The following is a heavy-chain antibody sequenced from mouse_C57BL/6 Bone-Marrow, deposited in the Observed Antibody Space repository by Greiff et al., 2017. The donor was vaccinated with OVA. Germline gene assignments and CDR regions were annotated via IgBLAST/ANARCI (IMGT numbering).Heavy chain of an antibody. Sequence: EVQLQQSGPELVKPGASVKISCKASGYTFTDYYMNWVKQSHGKSLEWIGDINPNNGGTSYNQKFKGKATLTVDKSSSTAYMELRSLTAEDSAVYYCARCGYYRGDYWGQGTTLTVSS. CDR2: INPNNGGT. CDR1: GYTFTDYY. D-gene: IGHD2-3*01. J-gene: IGHJ2*01. CDR3: ARCGYYRGDY. V-gene: IGHV1-26*01.